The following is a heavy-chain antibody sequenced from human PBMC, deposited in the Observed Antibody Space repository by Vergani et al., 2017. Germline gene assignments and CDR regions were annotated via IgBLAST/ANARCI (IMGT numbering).Heavy chain of an antibody. J-gene: IGHJ3*02. CDR2: INWNGGST. CDR3: ARRSMITFGGVIAPGAFDI. D-gene: IGHD3-16*02. Sequence: EVQLVESGGGVVRPGGSLRLSCAASGFTFDDYGMSWVRQAPGKGLEWVSGINWNGGSTGYADSVKGRFTISRDNAKNSLYLQMNSLRAEDTALYYCARRSMITFGGVIAPGAFDIWGQGTMVTVSS. V-gene: IGHV3-20*04. CDR1: GFTFDDYG.